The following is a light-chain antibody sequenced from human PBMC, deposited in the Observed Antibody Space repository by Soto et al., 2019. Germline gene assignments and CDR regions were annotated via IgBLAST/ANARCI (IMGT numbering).Light chain of an antibody. CDR2: DVS. J-gene: IGLJ3*02. V-gene: IGLV2-14*03. Sequence: QSALTQPASVSGSPGQSITISCTGTSSDVGAYKYVSWYQQHADKAPKLLIYDVSSRSSGISDRFSGSKSGNTASLTIIGLQAEIEVDYYCTPYAGTSIPYVVFGGGTKLTVL. CDR1: SSDVGAYKY. CDR3: TPYAGTSIPYVV.